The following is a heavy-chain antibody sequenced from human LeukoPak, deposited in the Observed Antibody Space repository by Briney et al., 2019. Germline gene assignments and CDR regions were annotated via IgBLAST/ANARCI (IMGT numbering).Heavy chain of an antibody. J-gene: IGHJ4*02. V-gene: IGHV3-7*01. Sequence: GGSLRLSCAASGFMFSSYWMSWVRQAPGKGLEWVANIKKDGSEKYYVDSVKGRFTISRDNAKTSLYLQMIGLRAEDTAVYYCARHLSGVTGYTYGRGIDYWGQGTLVTVSS. CDR1: GFMFSSYW. CDR3: ARHLSGVTGYTYGRGIDY. D-gene: IGHD5-18*01. CDR2: IKKDGSEK.